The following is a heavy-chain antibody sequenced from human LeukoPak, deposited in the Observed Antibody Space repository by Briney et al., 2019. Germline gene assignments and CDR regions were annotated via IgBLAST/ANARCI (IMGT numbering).Heavy chain of an antibody. Sequence: ASVKVSCKASGYTFTGYYMHWVRQAPGQGLEWMGWIKPNSGGTNYAQKFQGRVTVTRDTSISTAYMELSRLRSDDTAVYYCARDNDSRDPPHFDYWGQGTLVTVSS. D-gene: IGHD3-16*01. CDR2: IKPNSGGT. CDR1: GYTFTGYY. J-gene: IGHJ4*02. CDR3: ARDNDSRDPPHFDY. V-gene: IGHV1-2*02.